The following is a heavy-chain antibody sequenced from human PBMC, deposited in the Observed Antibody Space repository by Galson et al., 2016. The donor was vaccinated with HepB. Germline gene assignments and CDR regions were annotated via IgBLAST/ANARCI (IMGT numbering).Heavy chain of an antibody. CDR3: VRGHGFFDY. D-gene: IGHD6-25*01. Sequence: SLRLSCAVSGLSFNRDAMHWVRQAPGKGLGWVSGISYDGKSDYYADSVKGRFTISRDNSKSTLYLQMNSLRPEDTAVYHCVRGHGFFDYWGQGTQVTVSS. CDR2: ISYDGKSD. J-gene: IGHJ4*02. CDR1: GLSFNRDA. V-gene: IGHV3-30*03.